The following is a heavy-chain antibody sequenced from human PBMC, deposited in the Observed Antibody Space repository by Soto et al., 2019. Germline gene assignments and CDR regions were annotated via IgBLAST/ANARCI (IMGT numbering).Heavy chain of an antibody. Sequence: SVKVSCEASGGTFGSDAITWVRQAPGRGLEWVGRIIPIFGTTNYAQNLQGRVTISADKSTLTSYMELHSLTSDDTALYYCARDRTDSGYYTNWLDPWGQGTQVTVSS. CDR2: IIPIFGTT. CDR3: ARDRTDSGYYTNWLDP. V-gene: IGHV1-69*06. CDR1: GGTFGSDA. D-gene: IGHD3-22*01. J-gene: IGHJ5*02.